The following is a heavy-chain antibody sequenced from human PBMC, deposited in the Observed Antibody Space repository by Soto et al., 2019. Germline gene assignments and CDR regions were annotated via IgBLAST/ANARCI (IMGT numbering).Heavy chain of an antibody. V-gene: IGHV3-30-3*01. CDR2: ISYDGSNK. CDR1: GFTFSSYA. J-gene: IGHJ5*02. CDR3: VRGGGGGLFDP. D-gene: IGHD2-15*01. Sequence: SLRLSCAASGFTFSSYAMHWVRQAPGKGLEWVAVISYDGSNKYYADSVKGRFTISRDNAKRSLYLQMMSLTAEGTAIYYCVRGGGGGLFDPWGQGTMVTVSS.